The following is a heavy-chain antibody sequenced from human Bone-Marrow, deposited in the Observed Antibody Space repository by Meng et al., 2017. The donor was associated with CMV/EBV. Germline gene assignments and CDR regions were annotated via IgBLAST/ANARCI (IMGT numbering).Heavy chain of an antibody. Sequence: CKASGYTFTSNGISWVRQAPGQGLEWMGWISAYNGNTNYAQKLQGRVTMTTDTSTSTAYMELRSLRSDDTAVYYCARVSPAGNWWFDPWGQGTLVTVSS. D-gene: IGHD5-24*01. CDR1: GYTFTSNG. J-gene: IGHJ5*02. V-gene: IGHV1-18*01. CDR3: ARVSPAGNWWFDP. CDR2: ISAYNGNT.